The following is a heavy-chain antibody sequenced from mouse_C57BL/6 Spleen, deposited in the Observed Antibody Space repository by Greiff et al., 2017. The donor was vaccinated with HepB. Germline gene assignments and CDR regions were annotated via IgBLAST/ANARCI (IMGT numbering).Heavy chain of an antibody. CDR1: GFNIKDYY. V-gene: IGHV14-1*01. CDR2: IDPEDGDT. J-gene: IGHJ2*01. Sequence: VQLQQSGAELVRPGASVKLSCTASGFNIKDYYMHWVKQRPEQGLEWIGRIDPEDGDTEYAPKFQGKATMTADTSSNTAYLQLSSLTSEDTAVYSCTTLYYGSSSYYFDYWGQGTTLTVSS. CDR3: TTLYYGSSSYYFDY. D-gene: IGHD1-1*01.